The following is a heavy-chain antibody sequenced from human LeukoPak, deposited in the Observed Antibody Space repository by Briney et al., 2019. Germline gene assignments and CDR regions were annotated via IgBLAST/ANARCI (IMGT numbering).Heavy chain of an antibody. J-gene: IGHJ4*02. CDR2: IYSGGST. CDR3: ARDLGYYGSGSSPLGY. Sequence: GGSLRLSCAASGFTFSTYGMNWVRQAPGKGLEWVSVIYSGGSTYYADSVKGRFTISRDNSKNTLYLQMNSLRAEDTAVYYCARDLGYYGSGSSPLGYWGQGTLVTVSS. D-gene: IGHD3-10*01. V-gene: IGHV3-NL1*01. CDR1: GFTFSTYG.